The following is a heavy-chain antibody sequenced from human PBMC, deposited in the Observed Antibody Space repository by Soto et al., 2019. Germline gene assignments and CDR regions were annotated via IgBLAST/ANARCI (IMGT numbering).Heavy chain of an antibody. Sequence: HPGGSLRLSCAASGFTFSSYAMHWVRQAPGKGLEWVAVISYDGSNKYYADSVKGRFTISRDNSKNTLYLQMNSLRAEDTAVYYCARDHPIGYSSSWYDYWGQGTLVTVSS. CDR1: GFTFSSYA. V-gene: IGHV3-30-3*01. CDR3: ARDHPIGYSSSWYDY. J-gene: IGHJ4*02. D-gene: IGHD6-13*01. CDR2: ISYDGSNK.